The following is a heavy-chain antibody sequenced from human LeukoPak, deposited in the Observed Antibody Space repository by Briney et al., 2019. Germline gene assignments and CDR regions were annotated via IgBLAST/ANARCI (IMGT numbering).Heavy chain of an antibody. CDR3: ARDRQWQGIDY. V-gene: IGHV4-59*01. D-gene: IGHD6-19*01. J-gene: IGHJ4*02. Sequence: SETLSLTCTVSGGSISSYYWSWIRQPPGKGLEWIGYIYYSGSTNYNPSLKSRVTISVDTSKNQFSLKLSSVTAADTAVYYCARDRQWQGIDYWGQGTLVTVSS. CDR1: GGSISSYY. CDR2: IYYSGST.